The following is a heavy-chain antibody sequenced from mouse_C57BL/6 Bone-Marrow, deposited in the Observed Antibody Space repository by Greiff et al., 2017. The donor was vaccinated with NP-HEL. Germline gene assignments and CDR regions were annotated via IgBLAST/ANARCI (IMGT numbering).Heavy chain of an antibody. CDR3: ARTAQATYFDY. CDR1: GYTFTSYW. D-gene: IGHD3-2*02. CDR2: ILPGSGST. Sequence: QVQLQQPGAELVKPGASVKMSCKASGYTFTSYWITWVKQRPGHGLEWIGEILPGSGSTNYNEKFKGKATFTADTSSNTAYMQLSSLTTEDSAIYYCARTAQATYFDYWGQGTTLTVSS. J-gene: IGHJ2*01. V-gene: IGHV1-9*01.